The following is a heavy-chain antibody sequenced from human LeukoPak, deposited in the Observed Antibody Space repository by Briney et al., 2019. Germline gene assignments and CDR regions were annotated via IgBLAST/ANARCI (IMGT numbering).Heavy chain of an antibody. CDR2: IYYSGST. CDR3: AREATVTTLIDY. J-gene: IGHJ4*02. Sequence: ASETLSLTCTVSGYSISSSYYWGWIRQPPGKGLEWIGSIYYSGSTYYNPSLKSRVTISVDTSKNQFSLKLSSVTAADTAVYYCAREATVTTLIDYWGQGTLVTVSS. CDR1: GYSISSSYY. D-gene: IGHD4-17*01. V-gene: IGHV4-38-2*02.